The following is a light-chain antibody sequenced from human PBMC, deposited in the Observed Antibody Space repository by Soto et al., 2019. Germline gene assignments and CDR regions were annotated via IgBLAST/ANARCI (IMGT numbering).Light chain of an antibody. V-gene: IGKV3-11*01. CDR3: QQRSNWLT. Sequence: EIVLTQSPCTLSVSPGERATVSCRASQTVSSYLAWYQQKPGQAPRLLIYDASNRATGIPARFSGSGSGTDFTLTISSLEPEDFAVYYCQQRSNWLTFGGGTKV. CDR1: QTVSSY. J-gene: IGKJ4*01. CDR2: DAS.